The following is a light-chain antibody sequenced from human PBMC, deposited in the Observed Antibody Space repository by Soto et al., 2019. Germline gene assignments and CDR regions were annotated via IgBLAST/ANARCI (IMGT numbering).Light chain of an antibody. J-gene: IGLJ1*01. Sequence: SALTQPASVSGSPGQSITISCTGTINDVGGYNYVSWYQQHPGKAPKLMIYEVSNRPSGVSNRFSGSKSYYTASLTISGLQAEDEADYYCSSYTTSSTLPYVFGTGTKVTVL. CDR1: INDVGGYNY. V-gene: IGLV2-14*01. CDR3: SSYTTSSTLPYV. CDR2: EVS.